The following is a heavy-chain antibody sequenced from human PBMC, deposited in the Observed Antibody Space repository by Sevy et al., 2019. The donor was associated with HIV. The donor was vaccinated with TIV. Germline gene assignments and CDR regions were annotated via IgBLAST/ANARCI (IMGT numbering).Heavy chain of an antibody. CDR3: ARDRGEILRSASDY. V-gene: IGHV3-30*14. Sequence: GVLRLSCAASGFTFSDYSMHWVRQAPGKGLEWVAVISYDGRNNKYNVDSVKGRFTISRDNSKNTLFLQMNSLRAEDSAIYYCARDRGEILRSASDYWGQGTLVTVSS. D-gene: IGHD3-16*01. CDR1: GFTFSDYS. J-gene: IGHJ4*02. CDR2: ISYDGRNNK.